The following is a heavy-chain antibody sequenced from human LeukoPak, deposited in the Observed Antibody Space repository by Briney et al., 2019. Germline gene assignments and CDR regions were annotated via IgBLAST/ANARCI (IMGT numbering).Heavy chain of an antibody. V-gene: IGHV3-23*01. CDR2: ISGSDSST. J-gene: IGHJ4*02. D-gene: IGHD6-13*01. CDR1: GVTFSSYA. CDR3: AKVKGSSRWEAVDY. Sequence: GGSLRLSCAASGVTFSSYAMSWVRQAPGKGLEWVSVISGSDSSTYHADSVKGRFTISRDNSKNTLYLQMNSLRAEDTAVYYCAKVKGSSRWEAVDYWGQGTLVTVSS.